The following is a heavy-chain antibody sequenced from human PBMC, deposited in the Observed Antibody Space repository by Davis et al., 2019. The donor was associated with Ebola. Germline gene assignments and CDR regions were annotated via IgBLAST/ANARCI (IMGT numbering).Heavy chain of an antibody. V-gene: IGHV4-61*01. CDR3: ARSPSMVRDPSWFDP. Sequence: PSETLSLTCTVSGGSVSSGSYYWSWIRQPPGKGLEWIGYIYYSGSTNYNPSLKSRVTISVDTSKNQFSLKLSSVTAADTAVYYCARSPSMVRDPSWFDPWGQGTLVTVSS. D-gene: IGHD3-10*01. J-gene: IGHJ5*02. CDR1: GGSVSSGSYY. CDR2: IYYSGST.